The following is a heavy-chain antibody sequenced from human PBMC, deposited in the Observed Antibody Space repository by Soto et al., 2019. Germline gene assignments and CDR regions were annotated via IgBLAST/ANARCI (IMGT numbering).Heavy chain of an antibody. CDR3: ARTTVTPSDAFDI. J-gene: IGHJ3*02. V-gene: IGHV5-51*01. Sequence: GESLKISCKGPGYSFTSYWIGWVRQMPGKGLEWMGIIYPGDSDTRYSPSFQGQVTISADKSISTAYLQWSSLKASDTAMYYCARTTVTPSDAFDIWGQGTMVTVSS. D-gene: IGHD4-4*01. CDR2: IYPGDSDT. CDR1: GYSFTSYW.